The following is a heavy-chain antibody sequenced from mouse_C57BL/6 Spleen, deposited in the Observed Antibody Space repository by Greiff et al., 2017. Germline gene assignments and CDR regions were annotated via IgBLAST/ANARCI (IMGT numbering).Heavy chain of an antibody. V-gene: IGHV1-82*01. CDR3: ASGYYYGSSYWYFDV. Sequence: QVQLQQSGPALVKPGASVKISCKASGYAFSSSWMNWVKQRPGKGLEWIGRIYPGDGDTIYNGKFKGKATLTADKSSSTAYMQLSSLTSEDSAVYFCASGYYYGSSYWYFDVWGTGTTVTVSS. CDR1: GYAFSSSW. D-gene: IGHD1-1*01. J-gene: IGHJ1*03. CDR2: IYPGDGDT.